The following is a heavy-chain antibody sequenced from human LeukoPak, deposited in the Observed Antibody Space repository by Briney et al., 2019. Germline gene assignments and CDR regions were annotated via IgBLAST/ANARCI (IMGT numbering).Heavy chain of an antibody. CDR3: ARDRYYYDSSGYYYYYYYGMDV. CDR1: GFMFSRYG. D-gene: IGHD3-22*01. V-gene: IGHV3-33*01. J-gene: IGHJ6*02. Sequence: GESLRLSCAASGFMFSRYGMHWVRQAPGKGLEGVAIIWYDGSKKYYADSVKGRFTISRDNSKNTLFLQMNSLRAEDTAVYYCARDRYYYDSSGYYYYYYYGMDVWGQGTTVTVSS. CDR2: IWYDGSKK.